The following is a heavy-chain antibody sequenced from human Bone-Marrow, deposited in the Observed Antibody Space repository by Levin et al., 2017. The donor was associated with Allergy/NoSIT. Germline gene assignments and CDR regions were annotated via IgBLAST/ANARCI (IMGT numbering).Heavy chain of an antibody. J-gene: IGHJ3*02. Sequence: PGGSLRLSCAASGFTFSSYGMHWVRQAPGKGLEWVAVISYDGSNKYYADSVKGRFTISRDNSKNTLYLQMNSLRAEDTAVYYCAYGRVTTADAFDIWGQGTMVTVSS. V-gene: IGHV3-30*03. CDR1: GFTFSSYG. CDR3: AYGRVTTADAFDI. CDR2: ISYDGSNK. D-gene: IGHD2-15*01.